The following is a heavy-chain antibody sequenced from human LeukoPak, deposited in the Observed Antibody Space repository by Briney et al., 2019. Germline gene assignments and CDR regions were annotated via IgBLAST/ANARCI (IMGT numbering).Heavy chain of an antibody. CDR2: IWYDGSNK. J-gene: IGHJ4*02. Sequence: PGRSLRLSCAASGFTFSSYGMHWVRQAPGKGLEWVAVIWYDGSNKYYADSVKGRFTISRDNSKNTLYLQMNSLRAEDTAVYYCAKGKRDSGSYHLDYWGQGTLVTVSS. CDR3: AKGKRDSGSYHLDY. CDR1: GFTFSSYG. D-gene: IGHD1-26*01. V-gene: IGHV3-33*06.